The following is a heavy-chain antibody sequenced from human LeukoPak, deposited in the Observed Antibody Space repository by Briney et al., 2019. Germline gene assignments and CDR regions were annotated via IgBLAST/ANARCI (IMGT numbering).Heavy chain of an antibody. Sequence: SETLSLTCTVSGGSISSSSYYWGWIRQPPGKGLEWIGSIYYSGSTYYNPSLKSRVTISVDTSKNQFSLKLSSVTAADTAVYYCARGGMGAGPREAFDIWGQGTMVTVSS. CDR1: GGSISSSSYY. CDR3: ARGGMGAGPREAFDI. D-gene: IGHD1-26*01. J-gene: IGHJ3*02. V-gene: IGHV4-39*07. CDR2: IYYSGST.